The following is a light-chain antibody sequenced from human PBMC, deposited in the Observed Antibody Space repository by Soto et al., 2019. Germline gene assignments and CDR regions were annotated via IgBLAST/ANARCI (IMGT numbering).Light chain of an antibody. V-gene: IGKV1-5*03. J-gene: IGKJ4*01. CDR3: QQYISHSPRT. Sequence: DIQMTQSPSTLSASVGDRVTITCRASEGISRWLAWYQQKPGKAPTLLIYEASNLESGVPSRFTGSGSGAEFTLTISSLQPDDVAVYYCQQYISHSPRTFGGGTKVEI. CDR2: EAS. CDR1: EGISRW.